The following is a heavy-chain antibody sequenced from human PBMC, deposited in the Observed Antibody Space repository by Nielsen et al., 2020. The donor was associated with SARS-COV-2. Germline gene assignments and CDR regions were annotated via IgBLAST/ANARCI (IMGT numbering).Heavy chain of an antibody. D-gene: IGHD4-17*01. CDR1: GFTFSSYD. CDR3: ARGRLSDYDAFDI. J-gene: IGHJ3*02. V-gene: IGHV3-13*01. Sequence: GGSLRLSCAASGFTFSSYDMHWVRQATGKGLEWVSAIGTAGDTYYPGSVKGRFTISRDNAKNSLYLQMNSLRAEDTAVYYCARGRLSDYDAFDIWGQGTMVTVSS. CDR2: IGTAGDT.